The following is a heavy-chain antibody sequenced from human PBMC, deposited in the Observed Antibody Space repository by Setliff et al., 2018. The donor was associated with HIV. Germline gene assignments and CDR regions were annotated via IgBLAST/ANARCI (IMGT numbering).Heavy chain of an antibody. CDR2: IYPNSGGT. J-gene: IGHJ4*02. CDR3: ARENSGYRACDY. V-gene: IGHV1-2*02. D-gene: IGHD3-22*01. Sequence: ASVNVSCKASGYTFTAYYMHWVRQAPGQGLEWMGWIYPNSGGTKYAQKFQGRVTMTRDTSISTAYMELSRLRSDDTAVYYCARENSGYRACDYWGQATLVTVSS. CDR1: GYTFTAYY.